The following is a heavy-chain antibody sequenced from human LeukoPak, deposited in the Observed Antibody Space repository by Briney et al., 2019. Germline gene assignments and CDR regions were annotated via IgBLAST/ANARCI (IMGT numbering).Heavy chain of an antibody. D-gene: IGHD4-17*01. J-gene: IGHJ3*02. Sequence: GGSLRLSCAASGFTFSSYAMSWVRQAPGKGLEWVSAISGSGGSIYYADSVKGRFTISRHNSKNTLYLQMNSLRAEDTAVYYCARGLFYGDSDAFDIWGQGTMVTVSS. V-gene: IGHV3-23*01. CDR2: ISGSGGSI. CDR1: GFTFSSYA. CDR3: ARGLFYGDSDAFDI.